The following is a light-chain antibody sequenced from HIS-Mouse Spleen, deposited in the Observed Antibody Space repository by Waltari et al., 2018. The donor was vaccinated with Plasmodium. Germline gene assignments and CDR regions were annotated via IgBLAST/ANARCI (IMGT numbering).Light chain of an antibody. CDR2: KDS. J-gene: IGLJ2*01. CDR3: QSADSSGTYRV. CDR1: ALPKLN. V-gene: IGLV3-25*03. Sequence: SYELTQPPSVSVSPGQTARITCHGDALPKLNAYWYQQKPGQAPVLVIYKDSERPSGIPERFSGSSSGTTVTLTISGVQAEDEADYYCQSADSSGTYRVFGGGTKLTVL.